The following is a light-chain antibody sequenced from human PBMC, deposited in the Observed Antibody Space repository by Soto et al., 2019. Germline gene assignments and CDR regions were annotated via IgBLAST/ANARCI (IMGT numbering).Light chain of an antibody. CDR3: QQYNSYSPLT. CDR1: QSISSW. V-gene: IGKV1-5*01. J-gene: IGKJ4*01. CDR2: DAS. Sequence: DIQMTQSPSTLSASVGDRVTITCRASQSISSWLAWYQQKPGKAPKPLCYDASSLESGVPSRFSGSGSGTEFTLTISSLQPDDFATYYCQQYNSYSPLTFGGGTKGEIK.